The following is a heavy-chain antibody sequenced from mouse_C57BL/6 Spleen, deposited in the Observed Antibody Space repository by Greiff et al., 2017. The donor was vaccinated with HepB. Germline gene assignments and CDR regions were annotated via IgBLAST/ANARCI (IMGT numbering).Heavy chain of an antibody. D-gene: IGHD1-1*01. Sequence: QVQLQQPGAELVMPGASVKLSCKASGYTFTSYWMHWVKQRPGQGLEWIGESDPSDGYTNYNQKFKGKSTLTVDKSSSTAYMQLNSLTSEDSAVYYCARDYYGVAGDYWGQGTTLTVSS. V-gene: IGHV1-69*01. CDR2: SDPSDGYT. CDR3: ARDYYGVAGDY. J-gene: IGHJ2*01. CDR1: GYTFTSYW.